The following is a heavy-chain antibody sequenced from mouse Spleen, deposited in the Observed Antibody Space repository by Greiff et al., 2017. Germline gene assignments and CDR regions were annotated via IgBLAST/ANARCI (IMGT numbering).Heavy chain of an antibody. CDR2: ISSGGSST. CDR3: ARRESTFFDY. CDR1: GFTFSSYA. J-gene: IGHJ2*01. V-gene: IGHV5-9-1*01. D-gene: IGHD1-1*01. Sequence: DVKLVESGGGLVKPGGSLKISCAASGFTFSSYAMSWVRQTQEKRLEWVATISSGGSSTYYPDSVKGRFTISRDNAKNTLYLQMSSLRSEDTAMYYCARRESTFFDYWGQGTTLTVSS.